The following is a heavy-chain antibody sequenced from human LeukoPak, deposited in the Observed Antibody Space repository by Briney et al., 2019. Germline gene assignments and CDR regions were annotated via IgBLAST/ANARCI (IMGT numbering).Heavy chain of an antibody. D-gene: IGHD5-18*01. J-gene: IGHJ4*02. Sequence: PSETLSLTCAVYGGSFSGYYWSWLRQPPGKGLEWIGEINHSGSTNYNPSLKSRVTISVDTSKNQSSLKLSSVTAADTAVYYCARARGGYSYGYHYWGQGALVTVSS. V-gene: IGHV4-34*01. CDR1: GGSFSGYY. CDR3: ARARGGYSYGYHY. CDR2: INHSGST.